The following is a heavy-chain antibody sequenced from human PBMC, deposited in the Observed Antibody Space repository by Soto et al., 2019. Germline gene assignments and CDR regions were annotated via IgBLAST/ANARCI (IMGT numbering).Heavy chain of an antibody. Sequence: EVQLLESGGGLVQPGGSLRLSCAASGFTFSSYAMSWVRRAPGKGLEWVSAISGSGGSTYYADSVKGRFTISRDNSKNTLYLQMNSLRAEDTAVYYCAKDNYDSRAFDIWGQGTMVTVSS. CDR2: ISGSGGST. CDR3: AKDNYDSRAFDI. CDR1: GFTFSSYA. D-gene: IGHD5-12*01. J-gene: IGHJ3*02. V-gene: IGHV3-23*01.